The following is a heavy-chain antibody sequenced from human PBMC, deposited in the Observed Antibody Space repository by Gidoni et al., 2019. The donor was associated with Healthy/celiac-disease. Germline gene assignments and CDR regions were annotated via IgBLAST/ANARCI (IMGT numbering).Heavy chain of an antibody. CDR2: ISGSGGST. J-gene: IGHJ4*02. CDR3: ASYPGYCSSTSCPYDY. Sequence: EVQLLESGGGLVQPGGSLRLSCAASGFTFSSYAMSWVRQAPGKGLEWVSAISGSGGSTYYADSVKGRFTISRDNSKNTLYLQMNSLRAEDTAVYYCASYPGYCSSTSCPYDYWGQGTLVTVSS. D-gene: IGHD2-2*01. V-gene: IGHV3-23*01. CDR1: GFTFSSYA.